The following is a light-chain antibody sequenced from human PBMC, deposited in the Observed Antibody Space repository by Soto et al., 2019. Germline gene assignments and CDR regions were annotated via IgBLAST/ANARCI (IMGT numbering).Light chain of an antibody. Sequence: DIQMTQSPSSLSASVGDRVTITCRASQSISTYLHWYRQKPGKAPKLLIFAASTLHSGVPSRFSGSGSGTDFTLTISNLQSEDFATYYCQQAASFPITFGQGTRLEIK. J-gene: IGKJ5*01. CDR1: QSISTY. V-gene: IGKV1-39*01. CDR2: AAS. CDR3: QQAASFPIT.